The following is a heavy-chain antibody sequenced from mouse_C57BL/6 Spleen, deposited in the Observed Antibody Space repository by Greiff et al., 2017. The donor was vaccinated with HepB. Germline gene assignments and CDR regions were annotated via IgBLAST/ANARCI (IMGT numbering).Heavy chain of an antibody. D-gene: IGHD2-5*01. CDR3: ARAFRAYYSNYVFDY. J-gene: IGHJ2*01. Sequence: EVKLVESEGGLVQPGSSMKLSCTASGFTFSDYYMAWVRQVPEKGLEWVANINYDGSSTYYLDSLKSRFIISRDNAKNILYLQMSSLKSEDTATYYCARAFRAYYSNYVFDYWGQGTTLTVSS. CDR2: INYDGSST. V-gene: IGHV5-16*01. CDR1: GFTFSDYY.